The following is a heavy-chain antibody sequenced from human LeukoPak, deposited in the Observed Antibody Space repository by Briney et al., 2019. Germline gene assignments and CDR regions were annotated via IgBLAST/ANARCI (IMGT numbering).Heavy chain of an antibody. Sequence: TGGSLRLSCAASGFTFGSYAMSWVRQAPGKGLEWVSAISGSGGSTYYADSVKGRFTISRDNSKNTLYLQLNSLRAEDTAVYYCAKDSLGYGSGEAPCFDYWGQGTLVTVSS. D-gene: IGHD3-10*01. CDR1: GFTFGSYA. V-gene: IGHV3-23*01. CDR2: ISGSGGST. CDR3: AKDSLGYGSGEAPCFDY. J-gene: IGHJ4*02.